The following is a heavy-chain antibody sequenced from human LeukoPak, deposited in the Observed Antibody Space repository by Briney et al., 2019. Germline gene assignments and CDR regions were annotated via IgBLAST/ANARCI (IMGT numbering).Heavy chain of an antibody. V-gene: IGHV1-69*13. CDR3: ARHSGHSSWYYGLDV. D-gene: IGHD6-13*01. J-gene: IGHJ6*02. CDR1: GGTFSNDA. Sequence: ASVKVSCKASGGTFSNDAFSWVRQAPGQGLEWMGGIIPIDDSTNYVQKFQDRVMITADEATNIIYMELGSLKSEDTAEYYCARHSGHSSWYYGLDVWGQGTTVIVSS. CDR2: IIPIDDST.